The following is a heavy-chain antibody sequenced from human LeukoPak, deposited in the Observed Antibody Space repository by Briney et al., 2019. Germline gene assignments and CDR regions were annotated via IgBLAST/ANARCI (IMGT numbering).Heavy chain of an antibody. CDR1: GFTFSSYA. V-gene: IGHV3-30-3*01. CDR3: ASISIAFAP. Sequence: PGGSLRLSCAASGFTFSSYAMHWVRQAPGKGLEWVAVISYDGSNKYYADSVKGRFTISRDNSKNTLYLQMNSLRAEDTAVYYCASISIAFAPGGQETLVTVSS. CDR2: ISYDGSNK. J-gene: IGHJ5*02. D-gene: IGHD6-6*01.